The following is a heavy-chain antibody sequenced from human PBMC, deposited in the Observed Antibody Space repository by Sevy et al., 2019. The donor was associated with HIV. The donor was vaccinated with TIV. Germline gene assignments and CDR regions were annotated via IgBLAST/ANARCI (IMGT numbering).Heavy chain of an antibody. CDR1: GYTFTGYY. Sequence: ASVKVSCKASGYTFTGYYMHWVRQAPGQGLEWMGWINPNSSGTNYAQKFQGRVTMTRDTSISTAYMELSRLRSDDTAVDYCASERVYGGGGGCKPGGWFDPWGQGTLVTVSS. V-gene: IGHV1-2*02. J-gene: IGHJ5*02. D-gene: IGHD2-21*01. CDR3: ASERVYGGGGGCKPGGWFDP. CDR2: INPNSSGT.